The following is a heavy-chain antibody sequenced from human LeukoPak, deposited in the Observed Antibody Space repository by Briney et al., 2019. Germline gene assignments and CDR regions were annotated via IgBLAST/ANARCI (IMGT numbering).Heavy chain of an antibody. CDR1: GGSISSSSYY. V-gene: IGHV4-39*07. J-gene: IGHJ4*02. CDR3: ASPRGYDFWSGAFDY. D-gene: IGHD3-3*01. CDR2: IYYSGST. Sequence: SETLSLTCTVSGGSISSSSYYWGWIHRPPGKGLEWIGSIYYSGSTYYNPSLKSRVTISIDTSKNQFSLKVSSVTAADTAVYYCASPRGYDFWSGAFDYWGQGTLVTVSS.